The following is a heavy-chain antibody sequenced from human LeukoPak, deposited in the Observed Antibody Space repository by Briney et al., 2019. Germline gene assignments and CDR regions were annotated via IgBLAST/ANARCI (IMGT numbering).Heavy chain of an antibody. V-gene: IGHV1-18*01. CDR1: GYTFTSYG. CDR2: ISAYNGNT. Sequence: ASVKVSCKASGYTFTSYGISWVRQAPGQGLEWMGWISAYNGNTNYAQKLQGRVTMTTDTSTSTAYMELRSLRSDDTAVYYCASTSGYTSGWNPPNYGMDVWGQGTTVPSP. CDR3: ASTSGYTSGWNPPNYGMDV. D-gene: IGHD6-19*01. J-gene: IGHJ6*02.